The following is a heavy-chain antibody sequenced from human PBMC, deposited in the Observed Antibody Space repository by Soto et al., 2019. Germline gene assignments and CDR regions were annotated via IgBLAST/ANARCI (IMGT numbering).Heavy chain of an antibody. CDR1: GYTFTSYG. CDR3: ARDRGDYEGLVPYSFDH. V-gene: IGHV1-18*01. J-gene: IGHJ4*02. CDR2: ISAYNGNT. Sequence: GASVKVSCKASGYTFTSYGISWVRQAPGQGLEWMGWISAYNGNTNYAQKLQGRVTMTTDTSTSTAYMELRSLRAEDTAVYYCARDRGDYEGLVPYSFDHWGQGTLVTVSS. D-gene: IGHD4-17*01.